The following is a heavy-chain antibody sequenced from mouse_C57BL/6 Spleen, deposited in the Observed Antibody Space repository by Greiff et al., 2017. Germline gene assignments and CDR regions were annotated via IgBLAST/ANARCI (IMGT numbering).Heavy chain of an antibody. D-gene: IGHD2-3*01. CDR1: GYTFTSYW. Sequence: QVQLQQSGAELVKPGASVKMSCKASGYTFTSYWITWVKQRPGQGLEWIGDIYPGSGSTNYNEKFKSKATLTVDTSSSTAYMQLSSLTSEDSAVYYCARRDGPEGYFDVWGTGTTVTVSS. J-gene: IGHJ1*03. CDR2: IYPGSGST. CDR3: ARRDGPEGYFDV. V-gene: IGHV1-55*01.